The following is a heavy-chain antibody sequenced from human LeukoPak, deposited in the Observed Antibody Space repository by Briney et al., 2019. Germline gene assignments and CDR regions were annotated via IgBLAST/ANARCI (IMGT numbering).Heavy chain of an antibody. CDR1: GYTSTGYY. CDR3: ARDGGYCSSTSCYIFDY. CDR2: INPNSGGT. Sequence: GDSVKVSCKASGYTSTGYYMHWVRQAPGQGLEWMGWINPNSGGTNYAQKFQGRVTMTRDTSISTAYMELSRLRSDDTAVYYCARDGGYCSSTSCYIFDYWGQGTLVTVSS. D-gene: IGHD2-2*02. V-gene: IGHV1-2*02. J-gene: IGHJ4*02.